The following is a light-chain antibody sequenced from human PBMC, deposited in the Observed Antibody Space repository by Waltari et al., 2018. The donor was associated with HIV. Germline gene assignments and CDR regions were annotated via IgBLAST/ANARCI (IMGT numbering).Light chain of an antibody. V-gene: IGLV1-47*01. Sequence: QSVLTQPPSTSATPGQRVTILCSGASSNNGSHLVTWYQHLPGPTPKLLIYESARRPSGVPDRFSGSESGTSASLAISGLRSEDEADYYCAAWDNYLNAWVFGGGTRVTVL. CDR1: SSNNGSHL. CDR3: AAWDNYLNAWV. J-gene: IGLJ3*02. CDR2: ESA.